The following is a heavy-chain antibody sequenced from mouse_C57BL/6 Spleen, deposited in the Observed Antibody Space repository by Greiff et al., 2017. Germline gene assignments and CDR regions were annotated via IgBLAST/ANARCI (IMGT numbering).Heavy chain of an antibody. J-gene: IGHJ2*01. D-gene: IGHD1-1*01. CDR2: INPNNGGT. CDR3: ERERDYYGSSFDY. CDR1: GYTFTDYN. Sequence: VQLQQSGPELVKPGASVKMSCKASGYTFTDYNMHWVKQSHGKSLEWIGYINPNNGGTSYNQKFKGKATLTVNKSSSTAYMELRSLTSEDSAVYYCERERDYYGSSFDYWGQGTTLTVSS. V-gene: IGHV1-22*01.